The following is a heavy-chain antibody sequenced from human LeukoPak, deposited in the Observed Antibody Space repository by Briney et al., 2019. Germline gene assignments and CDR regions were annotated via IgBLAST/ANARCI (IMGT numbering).Heavy chain of an antibody. CDR1: GGSISSYY. Sequence: SETLSLTCTVSGGSISSYYWSWIRQSPVKGLEWIGYIFPSGSAFYNPSLESRVTISLDTSENQFSMRLSSVTAADTAVYYCARRNHYFYYMDVWGKGTTVTVSS. CDR3: ARRNHYFYYMDV. J-gene: IGHJ6*03. V-gene: IGHV4-4*09. CDR2: IFPSGSA.